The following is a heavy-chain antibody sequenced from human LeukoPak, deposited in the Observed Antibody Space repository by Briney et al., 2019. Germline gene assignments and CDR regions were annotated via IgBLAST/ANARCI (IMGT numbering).Heavy chain of an antibody. J-gene: IGHJ3*02. CDR1: GGTFSSYA. D-gene: IGHD2-8*02. CDR3: ASGDLFTGFDI. CDR2: TIPIFGTA. Sequence: ASVKVSCKASGGTFSSYAISWVRQAPGQGLEWMGGTIPIFGTANYAQKLQGRVTITADESTSTAYMELSSLRSEDTAVYYCASGDLFTGFDIWGQGTMVTVSS. V-gene: IGHV1-69*13.